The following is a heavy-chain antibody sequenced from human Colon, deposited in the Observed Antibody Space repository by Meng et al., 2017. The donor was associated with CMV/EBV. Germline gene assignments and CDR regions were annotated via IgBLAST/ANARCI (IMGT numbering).Heavy chain of an antibody. D-gene: IGHD2-2*02. Sequence: ASVKVSCKASGYSFTNFDIYWVRQAPGQGLEWMGWMNPATGNTGYAETLQGRVTMTRDNSIGTAYMELSGLRSEDTAVYYCARDPVGGYCSSSTNCYNHWGQGTLVTVSS. V-gene: IGHV1-8*01. CDR2: MNPATGNT. CDR3: ARDPVGGYCSSSTNCYNH. CDR1: GYSFTNFD. J-gene: IGHJ5*02.